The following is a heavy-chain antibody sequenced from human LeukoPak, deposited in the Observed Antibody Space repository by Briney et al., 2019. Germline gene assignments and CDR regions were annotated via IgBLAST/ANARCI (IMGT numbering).Heavy chain of an antibody. CDR2: IYYSGST. V-gene: IGHV4-59*01. D-gene: IGHD3-10*01. CDR1: GGSISSYY. Sequence: SETLSLTCTVSGGSISSYYWSWIRQPPGKGLEWIGYIYYSGSTNCNPSLKSRVTISVDTSKNQFSLKLSSVTAADTAVYYCARSARDYYGSGSYPYYYMDVWGKGTTVTVSS. CDR3: ARSARDYYGSGSYPYYYMDV. J-gene: IGHJ6*03.